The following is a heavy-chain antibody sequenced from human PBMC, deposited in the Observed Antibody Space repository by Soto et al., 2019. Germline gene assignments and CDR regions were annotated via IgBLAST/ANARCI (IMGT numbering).Heavy chain of an antibody. CDR3: AREAGPDRWFDP. D-gene: IGHD6-19*01. CDR1: GASISSYF. CDR2: ISTSGTT. Sequence: LSLTCTVSGASISSYFWTWIRQPAGKGLDWIGRISTSGTTNYNPSLKSRVTMSVDTSKTHFSLNLSSVTAADTAVYYCAREAGPDRWFDPWGQGTLVTVSS. V-gene: IGHV4-4*07. J-gene: IGHJ5*02.